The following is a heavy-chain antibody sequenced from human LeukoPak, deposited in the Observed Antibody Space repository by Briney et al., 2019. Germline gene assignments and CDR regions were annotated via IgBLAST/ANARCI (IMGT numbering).Heavy chain of an antibody. CDR1: GYTFTSYG. J-gene: IGHJ4*02. CDR2: INPSGGST. Sequence: ASVKVSCKASGYTFTSYGISWVRQAPGQGLEWMGIINPSGGSTSYAQKFQGRVTMTRDMSTSTVYMELSSLRSEDTAVYYCARVGGYGDYWGQGTLVTVSS. CDR3: ARVGGYGDY. V-gene: IGHV1-46*01. D-gene: IGHD5-12*01.